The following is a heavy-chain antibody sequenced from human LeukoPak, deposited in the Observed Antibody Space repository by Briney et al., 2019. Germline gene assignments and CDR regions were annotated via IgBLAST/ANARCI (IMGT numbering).Heavy chain of an antibody. J-gene: IGHJ5*02. CDR1: GDSVSSNTAA. Sequence: SQTLSLTCAISGDSVSSNTAAWNWIRQSPSRGLEWLGRTYYRSKWYNDYAVSVKSRITINPDTSKNQFSLQLSSVTAADTAVYYCARAPPPYCSSTSCYLAFDPWGQGTLVTVSS. CDR2: TYYRSKWYN. D-gene: IGHD2-2*01. V-gene: IGHV6-1*01. CDR3: ARAPPPYCSSTSCYLAFDP.